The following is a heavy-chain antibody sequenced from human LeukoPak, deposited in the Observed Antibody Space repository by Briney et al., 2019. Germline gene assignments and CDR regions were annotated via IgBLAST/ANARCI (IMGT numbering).Heavy chain of an antibody. D-gene: IGHD2-15*01. CDR3: AKGFRSDGTCYSSVDF. J-gene: IGHJ4*02. CDR2: ICGSSDNT. Sequence: PGGSLRLSCSASGFTFSRFAMSWVRQAPGKGLEWVSTICGSSDNTYTADSVKGRFTISRDNSKNTLYLQMNSLRDEEKAIYYCAKGFRSDGTCYSSVDFWGQGTLVTVSS. V-gene: IGHV3-23*01. CDR1: GFTFSRFA.